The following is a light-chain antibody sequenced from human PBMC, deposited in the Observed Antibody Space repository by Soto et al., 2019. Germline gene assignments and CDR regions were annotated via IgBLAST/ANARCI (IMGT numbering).Light chain of an antibody. CDR3: QQRSNWPPIT. CDR1: QSVSSY. CDR2: DAS. V-gene: IGKV3-11*01. Sequence: EIVLTQSPATLSLSPGERATLSCRASQSVSSYLAWYQQKPGQAPRLLIYDASNRATGIPARFSGSGSGTDFTLTISILEPGDVAVYYCQQRSNWPPITFGEGTRLEI. J-gene: IGKJ5*01.